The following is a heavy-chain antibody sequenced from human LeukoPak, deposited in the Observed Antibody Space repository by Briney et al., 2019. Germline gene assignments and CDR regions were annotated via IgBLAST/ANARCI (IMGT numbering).Heavy chain of an antibody. CDR3: ARLWTYYYDSSGYDAFDI. V-gene: IGHV4-34*01. J-gene: IGHJ3*02. CDR2: INHSGST. CDR1: GGSFSGYY. Sequence: PSETLSLTCAVYGGSFSGYYWSWIRQPPGKGLEWIGEINHSGSTNYNPSLKSRVTISVDTSKNQFSLKLSSVTAADTAVYYCARLWTYYYDSSGYDAFDIWGQGTMVTVSS. D-gene: IGHD3-22*01.